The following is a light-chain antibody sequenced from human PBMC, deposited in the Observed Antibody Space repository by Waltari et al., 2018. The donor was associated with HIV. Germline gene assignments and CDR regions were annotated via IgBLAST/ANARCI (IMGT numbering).Light chain of an antibody. Sequence: VTQEPSLTVSPGGTVTLTCTSSTGAVTSSSYASWFQQRPGQAPRPLIYSADKRHSWTPDHFSGSLLGAKAALTLFGAQPEDEADYFCLLYYGGRQPTWVFGGGTKLTV. CDR2: SAD. V-gene: IGLV7-43*01. J-gene: IGLJ3*02. CDR3: LLYYGGRQPTWV. CDR1: TGAVTSSSY.